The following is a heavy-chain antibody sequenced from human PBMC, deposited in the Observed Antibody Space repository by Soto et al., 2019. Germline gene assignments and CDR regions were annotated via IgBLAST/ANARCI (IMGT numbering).Heavy chain of an antibody. CDR2: IDPSDSYT. J-gene: IGHJ4*02. V-gene: IGHV5-10-1*01. D-gene: IGHD1-26*01. CDR3: ARQEMGATFYFDY. CDR1: GYSFTSYW. Sequence: GESLKISCKGSGYSFTSYWISWVRQMPGKGLEWMGRIDPSDSYTNYSPSFQGHVTISADKSISTAYLQWSSLKASDTAMYYCARQEMGATFYFDYWGQGTLVTVS.